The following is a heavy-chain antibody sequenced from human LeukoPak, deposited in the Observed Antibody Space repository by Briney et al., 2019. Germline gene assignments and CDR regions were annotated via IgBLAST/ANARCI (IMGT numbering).Heavy chain of an antibody. J-gene: IGHJ4*02. CDR1: GFTFSNYG. D-gene: IGHD2-2*01. CDR2: IRNDGSIK. Sequence: PGGSLRLSCTASGFTFSNYGMHWVRQAPGKGLEWVAFIRNDGSIKYYADSVKGRLTISRDNSRNTLYLQMNSLGAEDTAVYYCAKDLPDAFFDYWGQGTLVTVSS. V-gene: IGHV3-30*02. CDR3: AKDLPDAFFDY.